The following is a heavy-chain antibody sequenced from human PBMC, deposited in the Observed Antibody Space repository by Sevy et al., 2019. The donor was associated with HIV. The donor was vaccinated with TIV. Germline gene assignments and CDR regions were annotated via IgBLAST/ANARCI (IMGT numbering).Heavy chain of an antibody. V-gene: IGHV3-15*01. CDR1: GFIFSNAW. Sequence: GGFLRLSCGASGFIFSNAWMSWVRQAPGKGLEWVGRIKSNADGGTPDYAAPVKGTFTISRDDSINTLYLQMNSLRTDDTAVYYCGYSEYGYYYDYWGQGTLVTVSS. CDR2: IKSNADGGTP. D-gene: IGHD1-26*01. J-gene: IGHJ4*02. CDR3: GYSEYGYYYDY.